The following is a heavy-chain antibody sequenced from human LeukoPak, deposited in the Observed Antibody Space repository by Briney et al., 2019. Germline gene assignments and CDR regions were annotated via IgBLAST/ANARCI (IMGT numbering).Heavy chain of an antibody. J-gene: IGHJ4*01. D-gene: IGHD6-13*01. Sequence: GGSLRLSCAVSGFTFSSYWMNWVRQAPGKGLEWVASIRQDGNEKSYVDSVKGRFAISRDNTKDSLYIQIESLRAEDTAMYFCARDGTAPGLYFDLWGQGPLVTVSS. CDR1: GFTFSSYW. V-gene: IGHV3-7*01. CDR2: IRQDGNEK. CDR3: ARDGTAPGLYFDL.